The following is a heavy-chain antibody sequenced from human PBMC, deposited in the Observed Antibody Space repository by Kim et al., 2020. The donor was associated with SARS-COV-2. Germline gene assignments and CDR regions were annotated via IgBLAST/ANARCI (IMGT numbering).Heavy chain of an antibody. J-gene: IGHJ5*02. CDR1: GFTFSSYA. CDR3: AKEGVLLWFGELAKSQQNWFDP. Sequence: GGSLRLSCAASGFTFSSYAMSWVRQAPGKGLEWVSAISGSGGSTYYADSVKGRFTISRDNSKNTLYLQMNSLRAEDTAVYYCAKEGVLLWFGELAKSQQNWFDPWGQGTLVTVSS. V-gene: IGHV3-23*01. D-gene: IGHD3-10*01. CDR2: ISGSGGST.